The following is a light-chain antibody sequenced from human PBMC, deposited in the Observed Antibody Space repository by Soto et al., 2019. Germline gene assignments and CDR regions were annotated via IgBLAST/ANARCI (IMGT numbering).Light chain of an antibody. CDR1: ENIDIY. CDR2: GAS. Sequence: DIQMTQSPSFLSASVGDSVTITCRASENIDIYVNWYQQKPGNAPRLLISGASDLEGGVPPRFGGSGSGTDFTLTITSLQPEDVATYFCQQSYRTPLTFGGGSNVEI. J-gene: IGKJ4*01. CDR3: QQSYRTPLT. V-gene: IGKV1-39*01.